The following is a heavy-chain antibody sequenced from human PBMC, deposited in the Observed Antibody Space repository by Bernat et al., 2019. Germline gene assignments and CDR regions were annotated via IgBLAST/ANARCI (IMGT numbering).Heavy chain of an antibody. Sequence: LQLQESGPGLVKPSETLSLTYTVSGDSISSSSYYWGWIRQPPGKGLEWIGSIYYSGSTYYNPSLKSRVTISVDTSKNQFSLKLSSVTAADTAVYYWARSHSSSWYRFDYWGQGTLVTVSS. CDR1: GDSISSSSYY. V-gene: IGHV4-39*01. CDR2: IYYSGST. D-gene: IGHD6-13*01. CDR3: ARSHSSSWYRFDY. J-gene: IGHJ4*02.